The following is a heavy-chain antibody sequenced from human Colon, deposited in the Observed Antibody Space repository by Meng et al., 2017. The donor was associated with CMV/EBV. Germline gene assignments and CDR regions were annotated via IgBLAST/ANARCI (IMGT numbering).Heavy chain of an antibody. Sequence: SETLSLTCTVSGGSINSSTYYWGWIRQPPGKGLEWIGSIYYRGNTYYNPSLKSRVTLSLDTSKSQLSLKLSPVTAADTAVYYCARDSRTHGPYYYHGVDVWGQGTTVTVSS. D-gene: IGHD2-2*01. CDR1: GGSINSSTYY. V-gene: IGHV4-39*07. CDR3: ARDSRTHGPYYYHGVDV. CDR2: IYYRGNT. J-gene: IGHJ6*02.